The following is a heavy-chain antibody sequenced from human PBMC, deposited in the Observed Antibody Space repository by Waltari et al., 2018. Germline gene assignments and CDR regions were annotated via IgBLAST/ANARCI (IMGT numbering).Heavy chain of an antibody. CDR1: GYTFTSYD. CDR2: VTPNSCNT. CDR3: ARGTIDYPFDY. V-gene: IGHV1-8*03. D-gene: IGHD4-17*01. J-gene: IGHJ4*02. Sequence: QVQLVQSGAEVKKPGASVKVSCKASGYTFTSYDINWVRQATGQGLEWMGWVTPNSCNTVDAQKSQGRVTITRNTSISTAYMELSSLRSEDTAVYYCARGTIDYPFDYWGQGTLVTVSS.